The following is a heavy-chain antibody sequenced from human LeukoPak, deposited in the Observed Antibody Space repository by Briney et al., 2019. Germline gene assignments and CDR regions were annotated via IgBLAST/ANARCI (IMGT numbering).Heavy chain of an antibody. CDR3: ARGRGYGGNVLRYFDL. CDR1: GGSFSGYY. Sequence: SETLSLTCAVYGGSFSGYYWSWIRQPPGKGLEWIGEINHSGSTIYNPSLKSRVTISVDTSKNQFSLKLSSVTAADTAVYYCARGRGYGGNVLRYFDLWGRGTLVTVSS. V-gene: IGHV4-34*01. D-gene: IGHD4-23*01. CDR2: INHSGST. J-gene: IGHJ2*01.